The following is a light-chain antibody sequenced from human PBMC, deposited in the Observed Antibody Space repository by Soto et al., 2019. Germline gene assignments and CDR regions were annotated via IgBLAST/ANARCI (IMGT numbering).Light chain of an antibody. CDR2: DAS. CDR1: QSVSSY. J-gene: IGKJ5*01. CDR3: QQRSNWPPGSIT. Sequence: EIVLTQSPATLSLSPGESATLSCRASQSVSSYLAWYQQKPGQAPRLLIYDASNRATGIPARFSGSGSGTDFTLTISSLEPEDFAVYYCQQRSNWPPGSITFGQGTRLEIK. V-gene: IGKV3-11*01.